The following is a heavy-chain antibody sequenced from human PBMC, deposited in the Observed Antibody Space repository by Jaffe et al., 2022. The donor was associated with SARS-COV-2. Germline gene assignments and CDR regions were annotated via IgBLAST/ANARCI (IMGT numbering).Heavy chain of an antibody. CDR1: GFTFSSYA. V-gene: IGHV3-23*01. D-gene: IGHD5-18*01. CDR3: AKQHPVDTAMAYSRYYYYYGMDV. Sequence: EVQLLESGGGLVQPGGSLRLSCAASGFTFSSYAMSWVRQAPGKGLEWVSAISGSGGSTYYADSVKGRFTISRDNSKNTLYLQMNSLRAEDTAVYYCAKQHPVDTAMAYSRYYYYYGMDVWGQGTTVTVSS. J-gene: IGHJ6*02. CDR2: ISGSGGST.